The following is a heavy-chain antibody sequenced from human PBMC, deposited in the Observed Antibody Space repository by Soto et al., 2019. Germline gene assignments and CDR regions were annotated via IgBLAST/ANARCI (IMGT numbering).Heavy chain of an antibody. V-gene: IGHV3-11*06. CDR2: INPTGSYT. Sequence: PGGSLRLSCAASGFTFSDHYMTWIRQAPGKGLEWISYINPTGSYTHYADSVKGRFSISRDNAENSLYLQMNSLRPEDTALYYCARGHHSMDVWGQGATDTVSS. J-gene: IGHJ6*02. CDR1: GFTFSDHY. CDR3: ARGHHSMDV.